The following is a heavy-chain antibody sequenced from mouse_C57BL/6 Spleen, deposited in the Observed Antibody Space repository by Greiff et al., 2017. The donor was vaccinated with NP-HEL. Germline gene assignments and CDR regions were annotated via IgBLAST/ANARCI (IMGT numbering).Heavy chain of an antibody. CDR1: GYSFTGYY. CDR3: ARNWDIVDY. V-gene: IGHV1-43*01. Sequence: VQLQQSGPELVKPGASVKISCKASGYSFTGYYMHWVKQSSEKSLEWIGEINPSTGGTSYNQKFKGKATLTVDKSSSTAYMQLKSLTSEDSAVYYCARNWDIVDYWGQGTTLTVSS. J-gene: IGHJ2*01. CDR2: INPSTGGT. D-gene: IGHD4-1*01.